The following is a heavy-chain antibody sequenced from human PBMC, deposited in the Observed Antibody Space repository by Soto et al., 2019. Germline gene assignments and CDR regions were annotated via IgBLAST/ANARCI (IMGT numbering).Heavy chain of an antibody. Sequence: PGGSLRLSCAASGFTFSSYGMHWVRQAPGKGLEWVAVIWYDGSNKYYADSVKGRFTISRDNSKNTLYLQMNSLRAEDTAVYYCARDLGSGWYYFDYWGQGTLVTVSS. J-gene: IGHJ4*02. CDR1: GFTFSSYG. V-gene: IGHV3-33*01. CDR2: IWYDGSNK. CDR3: ARDLGSGWYYFDY. D-gene: IGHD6-19*01.